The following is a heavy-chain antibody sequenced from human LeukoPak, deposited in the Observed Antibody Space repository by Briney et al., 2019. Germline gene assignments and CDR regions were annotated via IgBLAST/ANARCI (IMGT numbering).Heavy chain of an antibody. CDR3: ARDYGSGWYNY. Sequence: ASVKVSCKASGYTFTNYYMNWVRQAPGQGLKWMGRINPNSGATNYAQKFQGRVTMTRDTSISTAYMELSRLRSDDTAVYYCARDYGSGWYNYWGQGTLVTVSS. CDR1: GYTFTNYY. D-gene: IGHD6-19*01. V-gene: IGHV1-2*06. J-gene: IGHJ4*02. CDR2: INPNSGAT.